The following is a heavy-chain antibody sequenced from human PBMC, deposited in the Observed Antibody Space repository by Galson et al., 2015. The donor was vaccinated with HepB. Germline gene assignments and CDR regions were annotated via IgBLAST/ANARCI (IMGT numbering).Heavy chain of an antibody. D-gene: IGHD1-26*01. Sequence: SVKVSCKASGGTFSSYAISWVRQAPGQGLEWMGGIIPIFGTANYAQKFQGRVTITADKSTSTAYMELSSLRSEDTAVYYCARVVGATTYFDYWGQGTLVTVSS. CDR2: IIPIFGTA. CDR1: GGTFSSYA. CDR3: ARVVGATTYFDY. J-gene: IGHJ4*02. V-gene: IGHV1-69*06.